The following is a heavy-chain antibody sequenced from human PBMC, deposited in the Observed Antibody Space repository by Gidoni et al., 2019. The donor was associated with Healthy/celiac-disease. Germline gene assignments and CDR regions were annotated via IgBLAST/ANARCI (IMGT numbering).Heavy chain of an antibody. CDR3: TTGLLGSYDVWSGYSPDYYYGMDV. V-gene: IGHV3-15*01. CDR1: GFTFSKAW. CDR2: IKSKTDGGTT. J-gene: IGHJ6*02. Sequence: EVQLVESGGGLVKPGGSLRLSCAASGFTFSKAWMSWVRQAPGKGLEWVGCIKSKTDGGTTDYAAPVKGRFTISREDSKNTLYLQMNSLKTEDTAVYYCTTGLLGSYDVWSGYSPDYYYGMDVWGQGTTVTVSS. D-gene: IGHD3-3*01.